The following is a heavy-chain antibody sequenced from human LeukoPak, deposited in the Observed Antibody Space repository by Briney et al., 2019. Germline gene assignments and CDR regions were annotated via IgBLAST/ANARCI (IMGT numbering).Heavy chain of an antibody. CDR3: ARLFDY. D-gene: IGHD2-21*01. CDR1: VGSLSSSNYY. CDR2: IYNSGNT. J-gene: IGHJ4*02. V-gene: IGHV4-39*01. Sequence: SETLSHTCTVSVGSLSSSNYYWGWIRQPPGKGLEWIGTIYNSGNTYYNPSLKSRVTISVDTSKNQVSLKLTSVTAADTAVYYCARLFDYWGQGTLVTVSS.